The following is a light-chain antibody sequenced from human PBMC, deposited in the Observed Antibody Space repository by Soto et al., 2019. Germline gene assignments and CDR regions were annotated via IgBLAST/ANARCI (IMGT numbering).Light chain of an antibody. Sequence: DIQMTQSPSSVSVSVGDRVTITCRANKGIDSWLVWYQQKPGKAPKLLMYVSSTLDSGVPSRFSGSRSVTDLTLTVSSLQPGDFATYCCQNAKDFPLTFGGVTKVAIK. V-gene: IGKV1-12*01. CDR2: VSS. CDR3: QNAKDFPLT. CDR1: KGIDSW. J-gene: IGKJ4*02.